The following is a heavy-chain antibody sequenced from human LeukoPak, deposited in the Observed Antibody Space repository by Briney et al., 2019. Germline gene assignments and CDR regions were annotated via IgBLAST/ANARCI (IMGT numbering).Heavy chain of an antibody. D-gene: IGHD3-10*01. CDR1: GYTFTSYD. Sequence: ASVKVSCKGSGYTFTSYDINWVRQATGQGLEWMGWMNPNSGNTGYAQKFQGRVTMTRNTSISTAYMELSSLRSEDTAVYYCARAFYGSGSYWFDPWGQGTLVTVSS. CDR2: MNPNSGNT. V-gene: IGHV1-8*01. J-gene: IGHJ5*02. CDR3: ARAFYGSGSYWFDP.